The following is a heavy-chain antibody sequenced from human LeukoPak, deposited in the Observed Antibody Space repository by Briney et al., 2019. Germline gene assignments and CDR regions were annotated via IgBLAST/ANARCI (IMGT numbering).Heavy chain of an antibody. CDR1: GGSISSSSHS. D-gene: IGHD3-22*01. Sequence: TSETLSLTCTVSGGSISSSSHSWGWIRQPPRKGLEWIGSIYYSGRTYYNPSLNSRVTISVDTSKNQFSLKLSSVTAADTAVYYCARTSYYDRSGYYLDDYWGQGTLVTVSS. CDR2: IYYSGRT. J-gene: IGHJ4*02. V-gene: IGHV4-39*01. CDR3: ARTSYYDRSGYYLDDY.